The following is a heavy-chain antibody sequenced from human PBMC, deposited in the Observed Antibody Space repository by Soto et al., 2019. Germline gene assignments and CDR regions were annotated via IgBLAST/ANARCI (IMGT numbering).Heavy chain of an antibody. D-gene: IGHD3-22*01. V-gene: IGHV1-2*04. CDR3: ARDKSTSDYPFYYYGMDV. J-gene: IGHJ6*02. Sequence: QVQLVQSGAEVKKPGASVKVSCKASGYTFTDFYIHWVRQAPGQGLEWMGWINPNSGVTSYAQKFQGWVTMTRDTSISTAYMDLSRLRSDDTAVYYSARDKSTSDYPFYYYGMDVWGPGTTVTVSS. CDR1: GYTFTDFY. CDR2: INPNSGVT.